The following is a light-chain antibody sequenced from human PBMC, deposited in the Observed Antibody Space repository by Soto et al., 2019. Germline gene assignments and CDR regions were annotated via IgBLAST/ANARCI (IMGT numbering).Light chain of an antibody. CDR2: EVS. V-gene: IGLV2-14*01. CDR1: SSDIGGHNY. J-gene: IGLJ1*01. Sequence: QSVLTQPASVSGSPGQSITISCSGSSSDIGGHNYVSWYEQHPGKAPKLILYEVSYRPSGVSNRFSGSKSGNTASLTISRLQAEDEADYYCSSFASSGTPYVFGAGTKVTVL. CDR3: SSFASSGTPYV.